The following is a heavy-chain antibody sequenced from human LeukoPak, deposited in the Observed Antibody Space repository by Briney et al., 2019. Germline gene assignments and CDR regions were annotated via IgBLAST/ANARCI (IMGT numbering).Heavy chain of an antibody. CDR2: IKSKTDGGTT. J-gene: IGHJ4*02. CDR1: GFTSSNAW. CDR3: AKAVGRATY. V-gene: IGHV3-15*01. Sequence: PGGSLRLSCAASGFTSSNAWMSWVRQAPGKGLEWVGRIKSKTDGGTTDYAAPVKRRFTISRDDSKNTLYLQMNSLRAEDTAVYYCAKAVGRATYWGQGTLVTVSS. D-gene: IGHD5-12*01.